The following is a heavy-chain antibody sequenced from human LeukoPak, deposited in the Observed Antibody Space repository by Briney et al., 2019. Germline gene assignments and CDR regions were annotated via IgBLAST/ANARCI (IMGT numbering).Heavy chain of an antibody. D-gene: IGHD5-18*01. CDR1: GGSFSGYY. CDR2: INHSGST. J-gene: IGHJ6*03. V-gene: IGHV4-34*01. CDR3: ARVGYSYVINDWSRTGLGAYPTKYYYHMDV. Sequence: SETLSLTCAVYGGSFSGYYWSWIRQPPGKGLEWIGEINHSGSTNYNPSLKSRVTISGDTSKNQFSLKLSSVAAADTAVYFCARVGYSYVINDWSRTGLGAYPTKYYYHMDVWGKGTTVTVSS.